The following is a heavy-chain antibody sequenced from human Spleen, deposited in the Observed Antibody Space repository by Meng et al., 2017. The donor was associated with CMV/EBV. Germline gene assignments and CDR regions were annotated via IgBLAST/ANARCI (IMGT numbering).Heavy chain of an antibody. J-gene: IGHJ5*02. V-gene: IGHV1-18*01. Sequence: AAGYTFDSYVITWVRQAPGKGLEWLAWISARTGNLRVTQEVQDRIILTTDTSTNTAYLELRNLTSDDTAVYYCARQDGSGSYGWLDPWGQGTLVTVSS. D-gene: IGHD3-10*01. CDR3: ARQDGSGSYGWLDP. CDR2: ISARTGNL. CDR1: GYTFDSYV.